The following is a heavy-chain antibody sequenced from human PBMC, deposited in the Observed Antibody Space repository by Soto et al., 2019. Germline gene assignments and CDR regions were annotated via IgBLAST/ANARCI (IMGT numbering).Heavy chain of an antibody. D-gene: IGHD3-10*01. CDR2: LHSGGDT. Sequence: EVQLVESGGGLVQPGGSLRLSCVASGIPVSSNYMTWVRQAPGKGLEWVSVLHSGGDTYNANSVKGRFTISRHDSTNTVFLQMNSLTAEDTAVYYCARDGPYYYASRMDVWGQGTTVTVSS. V-gene: IGHV3-53*04. CDR1: GIPVSSNY. J-gene: IGHJ6*02. CDR3: ARDGPYYYASRMDV.